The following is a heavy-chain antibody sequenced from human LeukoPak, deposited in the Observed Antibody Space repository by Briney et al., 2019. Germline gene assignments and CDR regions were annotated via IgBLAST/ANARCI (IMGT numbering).Heavy chain of an antibody. D-gene: IGHD3-10*01. Sequence: GASVKVSCKASGYTFTGYYMHWVRQAPGQGLEWMGWINPNSGGTNYAQKFQGWVTMTRDTSISTAYMELSRLRSDDTAVYYCAREGDITMVRGVIDYWGQGTLVAVSS. CDR2: INPNSGGT. V-gene: IGHV1-2*04. J-gene: IGHJ4*02. CDR3: AREGDITMVRGVIDY. CDR1: GYTFTGYY.